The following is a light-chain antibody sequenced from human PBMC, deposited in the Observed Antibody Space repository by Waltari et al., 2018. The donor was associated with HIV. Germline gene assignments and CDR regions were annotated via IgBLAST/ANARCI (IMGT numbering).Light chain of an antibody. J-gene: IGKJ5*01. V-gene: IGKV2-28*01. Sequence: IVMTQSPLSLPVTSGGPASISCRSNQSLLHNNRYHFLDWYFQKPGQSPQLLIYLTSFRASGVPDRFSGSGSGTDFTLKISRVEAEDVGVYFCIQSLQIPFIFGQGTRLETK. CDR1: QSLLHNNRYHF. CDR3: IQSLQIPFI. CDR2: LTS.